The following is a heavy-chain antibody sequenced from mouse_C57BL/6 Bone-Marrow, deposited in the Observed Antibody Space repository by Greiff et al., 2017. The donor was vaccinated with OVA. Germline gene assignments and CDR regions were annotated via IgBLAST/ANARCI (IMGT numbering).Heavy chain of an antibody. CDR1: GYTFTDYN. J-gene: IGHJ2*01. Sequence: EVKLVESGPELVKPGASVKIPCKASGYTFTDYNMDWVKQSHGKSLEWIGDINPNNGGTIYNQKFKGKATLTVDKSSSTAYMELRSLTSEDTAVYFCARGYGYDGGYYFDYWGQGTTLTVSS. D-gene: IGHD2-2*01. CDR3: ARGYGYDGGYYFDY. V-gene: IGHV1-18*01. CDR2: INPNNGGT.